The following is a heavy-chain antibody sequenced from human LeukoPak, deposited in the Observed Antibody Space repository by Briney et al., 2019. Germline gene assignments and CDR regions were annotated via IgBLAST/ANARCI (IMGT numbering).Heavy chain of an antibody. CDR3: ARGGPAARLITFGGVTDY. CDR1: GYTFTGYY. V-gene: IGHV1-18*04. J-gene: IGHJ4*02. CDR2: INAYNGNT. Sequence: GASVKVSCKASGYTFTGYYLHWVRQAPGQGLEWMGWINAYNGNTNYAQKLQGRVTMTTDTSTSTAYMELRSLRSDDTAVYYCARGGPAARLITFGGVTDYWGQGTLVTVSS. D-gene: IGHD3-16*01.